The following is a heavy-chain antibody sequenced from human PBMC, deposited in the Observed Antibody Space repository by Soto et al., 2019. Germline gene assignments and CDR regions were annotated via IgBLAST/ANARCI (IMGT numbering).Heavy chain of an antibody. D-gene: IGHD2-2*01. CDR2: IKQDGSEK. Sequence: EVQLVESGGGLVQPGGSLRLSCAACGFTFSSYWMSWVRQAPGKGLEWVANIKQDGSEKYYVDSVKGRFTISRDNAKNSLYLQMNRLRAEDTAVYYCARGRYCISTSCYLDYWGQGTLVTVSS. CDR3: ARGRYCISTSCYLDY. CDR1: GFTFSSYW. J-gene: IGHJ4*02. V-gene: IGHV3-7*01.